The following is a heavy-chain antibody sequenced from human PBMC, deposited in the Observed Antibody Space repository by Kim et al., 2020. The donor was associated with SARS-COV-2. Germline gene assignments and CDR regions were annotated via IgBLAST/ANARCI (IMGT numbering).Heavy chain of an antibody. CDR1: GFTFSSYG. J-gene: IGHJ2*01. CDR3: AKTIFGVVIPRYFDL. CDR2: ISYDGSNK. D-gene: IGHD3-3*01. Sequence: GGSLRLSCAASGFTFSSYGMHWVRQAPGKGLEWVAVISYDGSNKYYADSVKGRFTISRDNSKNTLYLQMNSLRAEDTAVYYCAKTIFGVVIPRYFDLWGR. V-gene: IGHV3-30*18.